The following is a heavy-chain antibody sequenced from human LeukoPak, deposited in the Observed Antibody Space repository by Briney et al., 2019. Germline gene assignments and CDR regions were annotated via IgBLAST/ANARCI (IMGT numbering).Heavy chain of an antibody. D-gene: IGHD3-22*01. CDR3: ARFYDSSGYSPVAY. CDR2: IYTCVFNT. V-gene: IGHV5-51*01. CDR1: GYVFINYW. J-gene: IGHJ4*02. Sequence: RGASIKISCKGSGYVFINYWNGCVRQMPGKSLEWMGIIYTCVFNTRYSPSFQGQVTISADKSISTAYLQWSSLKASDTAMYYCARFYDSSGYSPVAYWGQGTLVTVSS.